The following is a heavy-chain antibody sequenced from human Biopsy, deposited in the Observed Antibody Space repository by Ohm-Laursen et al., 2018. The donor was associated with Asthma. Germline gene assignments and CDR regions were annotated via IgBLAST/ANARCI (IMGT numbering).Heavy chain of an antibody. J-gene: IGHJ6*02. V-gene: IGHV4-61*01. CDR3: ARGPNYHGSGRAPIGMDV. Sequence: TLSLTCTVSGGSVSTGSYYWSWIRQPPGKGLEWLGYIYYTGSDHYKPSLKSRVTISLDTSKNQFSLRLNSVTAADTAVYYCARGPNYHGSGRAPIGMDVWGQGTTVPVSS. D-gene: IGHD3-10*01. CDR1: GGSVSTGSYY. CDR2: IYYTGSD.